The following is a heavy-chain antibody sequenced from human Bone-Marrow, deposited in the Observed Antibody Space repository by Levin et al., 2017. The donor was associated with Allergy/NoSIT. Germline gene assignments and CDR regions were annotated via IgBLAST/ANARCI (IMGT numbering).Heavy chain of an antibody. CDR1: GFTLSSYG. J-gene: IGHJ4*02. Sequence: GESLKISCAASGFTLSSYGMHWVRQAPGKGLEWVAVIWFDGSKKYYIDSVKGRFTISRDDSKNTLYLQMNSLTAEDTAVYYCARDRSLIRLGESSSTNYLDYWGQGALVTVSS. CDR2: IWFDGSKK. CDR3: ARDRSLIRLGESSSTNYLDY. D-gene: IGHD3-16*02. V-gene: IGHV3-33*01.